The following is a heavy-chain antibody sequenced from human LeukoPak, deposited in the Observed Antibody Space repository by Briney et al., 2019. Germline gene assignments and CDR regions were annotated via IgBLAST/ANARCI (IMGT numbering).Heavy chain of an antibody. D-gene: IGHD4-17*01. V-gene: IGHV5-10-1*01. CDR2: IDPSDSYT. CDR1: GYSFTSYW. J-gene: IGHJ3*02. Sequence: GESLRISCKGSGYSFTSYWITWVRQMPEKGLEWMGRIDPSDSYTNYSPSFQGHVTISADKSISTAYLQWSSLKASDTAMYYCAKHFTVTADDTFDIWGQGTMVTVSS. CDR3: AKHFTVTADDTFDI.